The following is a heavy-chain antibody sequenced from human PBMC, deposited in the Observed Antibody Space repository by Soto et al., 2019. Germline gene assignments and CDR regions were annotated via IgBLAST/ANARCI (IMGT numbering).Heavy chain of an antibody. D-gene: IGHD3-10*01. CDR1: GGTFSSYA. CDR3: ARRLGELFGSYYYGMDV. J-gene: IGHJ6*02. CDR2: IIPIFGTA. V-gene: IGHV1-69*12. Sequence: QVQLVQSGAEVKKPGSSVKVSCKASGGTFSSYAISWVRQAPGQGLEWMGGIIPIFGTANYAQKFQGRVTITADESTSTAYMELSSLRSEDTAVYYCARRLGELFGSYYYGMDVWGQGTTVTVSS.